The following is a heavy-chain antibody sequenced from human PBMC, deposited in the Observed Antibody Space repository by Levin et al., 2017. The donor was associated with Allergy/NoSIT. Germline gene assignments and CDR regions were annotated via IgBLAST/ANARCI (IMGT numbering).Heavy chain of an antibody. CDR1: GYSFTSYW. J-gene: IGHJ2*01. CDR3: AGHDLGDYYGSGSPRPDWYFDL. CDR2: IDPSDSYT. V-gene: IGHV5-10-1*01. Sequence: GESLKISCKGSGYSFTSYWISWVRQMPGKGLEWMGRIDPSDSYTNYSPSFQGHVTISADKSISTAYLQWSSLKASDTAMYYCAGHDLGDYYGSGSPRPDWYFDLWGRGTLVTVSS. D-gene: IGHD3-10*01.